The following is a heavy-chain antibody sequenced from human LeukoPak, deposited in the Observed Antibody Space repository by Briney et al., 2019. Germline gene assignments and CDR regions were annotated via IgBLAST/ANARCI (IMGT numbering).Heavy chain of an antibody. CDR2: IYYSGST. V-gene: IGHV4-39*07. CDR1: GGSISSSSYY. D-gene: IGHD6-19*01. Sequence: SETLSLTCTVSGGSISSSSYYWGWIRQPPGKGLEWIGSIYYSGSTYYNPSLKSRVTISVDTSKNQFSLKLSSVTAADTAVYYCASQDSSGWYIGGFDYWGQGTLVTVSS. J-gene: IGHJ4*02. CDR3: ASQDSSGWYIGGFDY.